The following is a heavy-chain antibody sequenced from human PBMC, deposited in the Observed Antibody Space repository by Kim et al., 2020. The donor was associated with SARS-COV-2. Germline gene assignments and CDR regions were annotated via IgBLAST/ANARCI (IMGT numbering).Heavy chain of an antibody. Sequence: SETLSLTCTVSGGSISSYYWSWIRQPPGKGLEWIGYIYYSGSTSYNPSLKSRVTISVDTSKNQFSLKLSSVTAADTAVYYCARSIVETHFDYWGQGTLVTVSS. CDR1: GGSISSYY. CDR3: ARSIVETHFDY. J-gene: IGHJ4*02. D-gene: IGHD1-26*01. V-gene: IGHV4-59*13. CDR2: IYYSGST.